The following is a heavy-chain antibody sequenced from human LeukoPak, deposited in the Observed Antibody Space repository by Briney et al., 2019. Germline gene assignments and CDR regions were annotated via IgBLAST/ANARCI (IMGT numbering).Heavy chain of an antibody. CDR2: INHSGST. Sequence: PSETLSLTCTVSGGSISSGDYYWSWIRQPPGKGLEWIGEINHSGSTNYNPSLKSRVTISVDTSKNQFSLKLSSVTAADAAVYYCAQTPGGGYYYGRDYWGQGTLVTVSS. J-gene: IGHJ4*02. CDR3: AQTPGGGYYYGRDY. V-gene: IGHV4-39*07. D-gene: IGHD3-22*01. CDR1: GGSISSGDYY.